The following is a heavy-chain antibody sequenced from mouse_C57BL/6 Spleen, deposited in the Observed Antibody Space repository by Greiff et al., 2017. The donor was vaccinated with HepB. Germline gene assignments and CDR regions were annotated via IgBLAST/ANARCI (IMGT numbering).Heavy chain of an antibody. CDR3: AKKRRGMVTTGDGLAY. CDR1: GYTFTGYW. Sequence: VKLMESGAELMKPGASVKLSCKATGYTFTGYWIEWVKQRPGHGLEWIGEILPGSGSTNYNEKFKGKATFTADTSSNTAYMQLSSLTTEDSAIDYCAKKRRGMVTTGDGLAYWGQGTLVTVSA. D-gene: IGHD2-2*01. CDR2: ILPGSGST. J-gene: IGHJ3*01. V-gene: IGHV1-9*01.